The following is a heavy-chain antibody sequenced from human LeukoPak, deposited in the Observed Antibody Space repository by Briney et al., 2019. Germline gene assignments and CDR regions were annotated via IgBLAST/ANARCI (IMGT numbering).Heavy chain of an antibody. V-gene: IGHV5-51*01. Sequence: GESLKISCRGSGYNFTNYWIGWVRQMPGKGLEWMGIIYPGDSGTRYSPSFQGHVTISADKSISTAYLQWSSLKASDTAMYYCARIRIAAKNWFDPWGQGTLVTVSS. CDR1: GYNFTNYW. CDR3: ARIRIAAKNWFDP. D-gene: IGHD6-13*01. J-gene: IGHJ5*02. CDR2: IYPGDSGT.